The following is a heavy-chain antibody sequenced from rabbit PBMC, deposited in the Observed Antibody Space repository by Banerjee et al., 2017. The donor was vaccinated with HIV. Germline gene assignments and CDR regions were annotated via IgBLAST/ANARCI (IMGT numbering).Heavy chain of an antibody. V-gene: IGHV1S47*01. CDR1: GIDFSSYG. Sequence: QEQLVESGGGLVTLGGSLKLSCKASGIDFSSYGISWVRQAPGKGLEWIAYIYPDYGSTDYASWVNGRFTISLDNAQNTVFLQMTSLTAADTATYFCARDLHASSSGYLDLWGQGTLVTVS. D-gene: IGHD1-1*01. CDR3: ARDLHASSSGYLDL. J-gene: IGHJ3*01. CDR2: IYPDYGST.